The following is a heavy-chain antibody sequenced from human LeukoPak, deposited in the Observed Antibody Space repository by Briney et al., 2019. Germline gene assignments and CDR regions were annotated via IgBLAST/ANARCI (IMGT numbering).Heavy chain of an antibody. CDR2: ISSSGSTI. Sequence: PGGSLRLSCAASGFTFSSYEMNWVRQAPGKGLEWVSYISSSGSTIYYADSVKGRFTIYRDHAKNSLYLQMNSLRAEDTAVYYCARDSSGWSYYFDYWGQGTLVTVSS. CDR3: ARDSSGWSYYFDY. D-gene: IGHD6-19*01. J-gene: IGHJ4*02. V-gene: IGHV3-48*03. CDR1: GFTFSSYE.